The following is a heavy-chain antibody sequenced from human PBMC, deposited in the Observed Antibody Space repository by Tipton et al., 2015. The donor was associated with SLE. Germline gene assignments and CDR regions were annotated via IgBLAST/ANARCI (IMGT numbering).Heavy chain of an antibody. CDR1: GYSISSGSY. Sequence: TLSLTCTVSGYSISSGSYWGWIRQPPRRGLEWIGNIYHSESTYYNPSLQSRVTVSVDTSKSQFSLEVRSVTAADTAVYYCVRLRSKVLIDYWGQGTLVTVSS. D-gene: IGHD2-8*01. CDR2: IYHSEST. V-gene: IGHV4-38-2*02. CDR3: VRLRSKVLIDY. J-gene: IGHJ4*02.